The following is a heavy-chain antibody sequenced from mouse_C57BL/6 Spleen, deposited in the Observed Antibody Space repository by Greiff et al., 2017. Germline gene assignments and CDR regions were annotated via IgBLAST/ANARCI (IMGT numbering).Heavy chain of an antibody. V-gene: IGHV14-1*01. CDR3: TTPMTTVVAKDY. J-gene: IGHJ2*01. D-gene: IGHD1-1*01. Sequence: VQLKQSGAELVRPGASVKLSCTASGFNIKDYYMHWVKQRPEQGLEWIGRIDPEDGDTEYAPKFQGKATMTADTSSNTAYLQLSSLTSEDAAVYYCTTPMTTVVAKDYWGQGTTLTVSS. CDR2: IDPEDGDT. CDR1: GFNIKDYY.